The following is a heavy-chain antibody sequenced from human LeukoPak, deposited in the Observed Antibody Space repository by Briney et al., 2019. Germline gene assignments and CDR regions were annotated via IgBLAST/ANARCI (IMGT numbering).Heavy chain of an antibody. V-gene: IGHV3-48*04. CDR1: GFTFSSYS. J-gene: IGHJ4*02. CDR2: ISSSGSTI. CDR3: ARGDQYSSGWLSFDY. Sequence: GGSLRLSCAASGFTFSSYSMNWVRQAPGKGLEWVSYISSSGSTIYYADSVKGRFTISRDNAKNSLYLQMSSLRAEDTAVYYCARGDQYSSGWLSFDYWGQGTLVTVSS. D-gene: IGHD6-19*01.